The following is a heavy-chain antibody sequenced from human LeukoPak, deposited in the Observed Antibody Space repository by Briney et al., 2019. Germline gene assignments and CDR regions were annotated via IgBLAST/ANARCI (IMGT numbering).Heavy chain of an antibody. CDR1: GFTFSSYA. V-gene: IGHV3-23*01. J-gene: IGHJ4*02. CDR2: ISGSGGST. CDR3: ARGTQQLNF. Sequence: GGSLRLSCAASGFTFSSYAMSWVRQAPGKGLEWVSAISGSGGSTYYADPVKGRFTVSRDNSKNTLYLQMNSLRAEDTAVYYCARGTQQLNFWGQGTRVTVSS. D-gene: IGHD6-13*01.